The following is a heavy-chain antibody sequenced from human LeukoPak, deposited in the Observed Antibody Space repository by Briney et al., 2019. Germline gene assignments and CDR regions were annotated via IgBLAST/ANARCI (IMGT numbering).Heavy chain of an antibody. Sequence: SETLSLTCTVSGDSVSSDSYYWSWIRQPPGKGLEWIGYIYYSGTTKQNPSLKSRVTLSVDTSKNQLYLKLNSVTAADTSVYYCARDSRGYYDSSGYFDHWGQGTLVTVSS. CDR1: GDSVSSDSYY. V-gene: IGHV4-61*01. D-gene: IGHD3-22*01. CDR3: ARDSRGYYDSSGYFDH. CDR2: IYYSGTT. J-gene: IGHJ4*02.